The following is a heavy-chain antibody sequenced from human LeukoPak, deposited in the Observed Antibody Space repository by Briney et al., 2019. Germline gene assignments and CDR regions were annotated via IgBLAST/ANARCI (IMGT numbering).Heavy chain of an antibody. CDR1: GFTFSYYA. Sequence: PGGSLRLSCAASGFTFSYYAMHWVRQTPGKGLEWVALISFEGKNKLYADSVKGRYTISRDNSKNTLYLQMNSLRAEDTALYYCAREKATITNFYGMDVWGQGTTVTVSS. V-gene: IGHV3-30*01. CDR3: AREKATITNFYGMDV. J-gene: IGHJ6*02. D-gene: IGHD5-24*01. CDR2: ISFEGKNK.